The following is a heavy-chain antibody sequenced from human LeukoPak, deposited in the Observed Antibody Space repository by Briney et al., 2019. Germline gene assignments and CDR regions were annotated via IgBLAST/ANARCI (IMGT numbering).Heavy chain of an antibody. J-gene: IGHJ4*02. D-gene: IGHD1-26*01. CDR2: IYDSGST. CDR1: GGSISSSNW. Sequence: TPSETLSLTCAVSGGSISSSNWWSWVRQPPGKGLEWVGEIYDSGSTNYNPSLKSRVTISVDKSKNQFSLKLRSVTAADTAVYYCAGSGSEPFDYWGQGTLVTVSS. CDR3: AGSGSEPFDY. V-gene: IGHV4-4*02.